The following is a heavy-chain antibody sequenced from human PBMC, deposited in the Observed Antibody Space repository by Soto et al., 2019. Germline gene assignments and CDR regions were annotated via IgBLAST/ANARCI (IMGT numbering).Heavy chain of an antibody. J-gene: IGHJ5*02. CDR2: FYHSGST. V-gene: IGHV4-4*02. CDR3: ARSPLTGTTGAFDP. Sequence: QVQLQESGPGLVKPSGTLSLTCAVSSGSISSSNWWSLVRQPPGKGLEWIGEFYHSGSTNYNPSLKSRVTISVDKSKNQFSLKLSSVTAADTAVYYCARSPLTGTTGAFDPWGQGTLVTVSS. CDR1: SGSISSSNW. D-gene: IGHD1-7*01.